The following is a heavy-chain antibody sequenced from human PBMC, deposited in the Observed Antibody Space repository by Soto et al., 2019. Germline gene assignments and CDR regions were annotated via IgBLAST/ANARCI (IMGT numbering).Heavy chain of an antibody. J-gene: IGHJ6*02. V-gene: IGHV1-69*13. Sequence: SVKVSCKASGGTFSSYAISWVRQAPGQGLEWMGGIIPIFGTANYAQKFQGRVTITADESTSTAYMELSSLRSEDTAVYYCARVIYCSGGSCYGAHEKYYYGMDVWGQGSTVTVSS. CDR2: IIPIFGTA. CDR1: GGTFSSYA. D-gene: IGHD2-15*01. CDR3: ARVIYCSGGSCYGAHEKYYYGMDV.